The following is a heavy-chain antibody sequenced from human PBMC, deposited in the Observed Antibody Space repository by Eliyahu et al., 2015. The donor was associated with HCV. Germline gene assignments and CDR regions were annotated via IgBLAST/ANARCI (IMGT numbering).Heavy chain of an antibody. Sequence: EVQLVESGGGLVQPGGSLRLSCAASGFTVSSNYMSWVRQAPGKGLEWVSVFFSGGSTYYADSVKGRFTISRDNSKNTLYLQMNSLRAEDTAVYYCARGRCSSTSCSPYYYYGMDVWGQGTTVTVSS. CDR2: FFSGGST. D-gene: IGHD2-2*01. V-gene: IGHV3-66*01. CDR3: ARGRCSSTSCSPYYYYGMDV. J-gene: IGHJ6*02. CDR1: GFTVSSNY.